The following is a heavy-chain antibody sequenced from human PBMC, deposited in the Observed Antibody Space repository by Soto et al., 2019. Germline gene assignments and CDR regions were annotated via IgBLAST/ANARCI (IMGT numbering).Heavy chain of an antibody. D-gene: IGHD2-8*01. CDR2: IYPGDSDT. V-gene: IGHV5-51*01. J-gene: IGHJ6*02. CDR1: GYSFTSYW. Sequence: PGESLKISCKGSGYSFTSYWIGWVRQMPGKGLEWMGIIYPGDSDTRYSPSFQGQVTISADKSISTAYLQWSSLKASDTAMYYCARQRKIYCTNGVCYEPMDVWGQGTTVTVSS. CDR3: ARQRKIYCTNGVCYEPMDV.